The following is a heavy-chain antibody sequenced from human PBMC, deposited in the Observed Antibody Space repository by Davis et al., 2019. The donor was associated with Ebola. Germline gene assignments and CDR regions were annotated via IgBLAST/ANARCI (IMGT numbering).Heavy chain of an antibody. J-gene: IGHJ3*01. CDR3: ARWWTVTPRADAFDV. Sequence: ASVQVSCYASSYTFTSYYMHWLRQAPGQGPQWMGIINPSGGSTSYAPKFQGRVTMTTDTSTSTVYMELSSLRSEDTAVYYCARWWTVTPRADAFDVWGQGTMVTVSS. V-gene: IGHV1-46*01. CDR1: SYTFTSYY. D-gene: IGHD4-17*01. CDR2: INPSGGST.